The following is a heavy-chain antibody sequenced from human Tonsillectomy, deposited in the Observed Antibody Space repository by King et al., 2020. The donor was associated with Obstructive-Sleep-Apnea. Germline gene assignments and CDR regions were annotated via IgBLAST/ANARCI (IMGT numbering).Heavy chain of an antibody. CDR3: ARISGSSGWYFDL. CDR1: GYSFTFYW. J-gene: IGHJ2*01. V-gene: IGHV5-51*01. D-gene: IGHD6-13*01. Sequence: VQLVESGAEVKKPGESLKISCKGSGYSFTFYWIGWVRQMPGKGLEWMGIIYPGDSDTRYSPSFQGQVTISAAKSISTAYLQWSSLKASDTAMYYCARISGSSGWYFDLWGRGTLVTVSS. CDR2: IYPGDSDT.